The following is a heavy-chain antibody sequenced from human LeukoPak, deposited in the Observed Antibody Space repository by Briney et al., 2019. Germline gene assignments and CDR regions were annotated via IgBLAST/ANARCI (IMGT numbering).Heavy chain of an antibody. D-gene: IGHD5-18*01. CDR2: ICYDGNNK. CDR1: GFTFSSYG. Sequence: GGSLRLSCAASGFTFSSYGMHWVRQAPGKGLEWVAIICYDGNNKYYADSVKGRFTISRDNSKNTLYLQMNSLRAEDTAVYYCAKDQYRTFDYWGQGTLVTVSS. CDR3: AKDQYRTFDY. J-gene: IGHJ4*02. V-gene: IGHV3-33*06.